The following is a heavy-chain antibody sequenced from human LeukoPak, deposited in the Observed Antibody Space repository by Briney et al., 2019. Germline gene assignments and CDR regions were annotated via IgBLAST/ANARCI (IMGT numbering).Heavy chain of an antibody. CDR3: ARARGGGGSYGHFDY. CDR2: IYSSGNT. CDR1: GASISNYY. Sequence: SETLSLTCTVSGASISNYYWTWIRQPAGEGLEWIGRIYSSGNTNYNPSLKSRVTMSLDTSKNQFSLRLSSVTAADTAVYYCARARGGGGSYGHFDYWGQGNLVTVSS. V-gene: IGHV4-4*07. J-gene: IGHJ4*02. D-gene: IGHD2-21*02.